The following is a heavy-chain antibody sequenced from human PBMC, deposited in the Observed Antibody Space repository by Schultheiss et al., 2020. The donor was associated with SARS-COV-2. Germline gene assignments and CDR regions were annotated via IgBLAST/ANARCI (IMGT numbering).Heavy chain of an antibody. Sequence: GESLKISCAASGFTVSSNYMSWVRQAPGKGLEWVSVIYSGGSTYYADSVKGRFTISRDNSKNTLYLQMNSLRAEDTAVYYCARDSYCGGDCYVFDYWGQGTLVTVSS. V-gene: IGHV3-66*02. CDR1: GFTVSSNY. CDR2: IYSGGST. CDR3: ARDSYCGGDCYVFDY. D-gene: IGHD2-21*01. J-gene: IGHJ4*02.